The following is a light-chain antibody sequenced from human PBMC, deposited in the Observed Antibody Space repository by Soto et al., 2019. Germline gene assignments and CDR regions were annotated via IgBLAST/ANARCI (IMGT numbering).Light chain of an antibody. V-gene: IGLV2-23*01. CDR2: EGS. J-gene: IGLJ2*01. CDR3: CSYAGSSTHVV. CDR1: SSDVGRYNL. Sequence: QSALTQPASVSGSPGQSITISCTGTSSDVGRYNLVSWYQQHPGKAPKLMIYEGSKRPSGVSNRFSGSKSGNTASLTISGLQAEDEADYYCCSYAGSSTHVVFGGGTKLTV.